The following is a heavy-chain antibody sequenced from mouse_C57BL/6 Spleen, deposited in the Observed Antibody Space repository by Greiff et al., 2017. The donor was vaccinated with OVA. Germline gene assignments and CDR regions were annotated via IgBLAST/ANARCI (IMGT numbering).Heavy chain of an antibody. J-gene: IGHJ4*01. V-gene: IGHV1-62-3*01. D-gene: IGHD1-1*01. Sequence: QVQLQQPGAELVKPGASVKLSCKASGYTFTSYWMHWVKQRPGRGLEWIGRIDPNSGGTKYNEKFKSKATLTVDKPSSTAYMQLSSLTSEDSAVYYCAIEEIKVATDAMDYWGQGTSVTVSS. CDR3: AIEEIKVATDAMDY. CDR2: IDPNSGGT. CDR1: GYTFTSYW.